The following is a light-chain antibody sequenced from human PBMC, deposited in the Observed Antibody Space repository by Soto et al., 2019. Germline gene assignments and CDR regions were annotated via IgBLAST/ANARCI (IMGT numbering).Light chain of an antibody. CDR3: QQYYSTPPFT. CDR2: WAS. V-gene: IGKV4-1*01. CDR1: QSVLYSSNNKNY. J-gene: IGKJ4*01. Sequence: DIVMTQSPDSLAVSLGERATINCKSSQSVLYSSNNKNYLAWYQQKPGQPPKLLIYWASTRESGVPDRFSGSGSGTDFTLTISSLQAEDVAVYYCQQYYSTPPFTFGVGTKLDIK.